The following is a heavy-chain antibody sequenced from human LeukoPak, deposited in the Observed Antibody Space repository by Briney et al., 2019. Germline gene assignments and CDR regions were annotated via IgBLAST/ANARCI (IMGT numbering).Heavy chain of an antibody. CDR3: ARDSGPHYDYVWGSYSSGSDNAFDI. D-gene: IGHD3-16*01. CDR2: IVVGSGNT. Sequence: SVKVSCKASGFTFTSSAMQWVRQARGQRLEWIGWIVVGSGNTNYAQKFQERVTMTRDTSISTAYMELSRLRSDDTAVYYCARDSGPHYDYVWGSYSSGSDNAFDIWGQGTMVTVSS. CDR1: GFTFTSSA. J-gene: IGHJ3*02. V-gene: IGHV1-58*02.